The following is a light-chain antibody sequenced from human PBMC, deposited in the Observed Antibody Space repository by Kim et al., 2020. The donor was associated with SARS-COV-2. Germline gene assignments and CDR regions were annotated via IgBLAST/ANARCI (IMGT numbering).Light chain of an antibody. CDR2: DAS. CDR3: QPRSNWPPVT. J-gene: IGKJ4*01. Sequence: APRERDATACGGSHSVRSYFACDQQKPGQAPRILIYDASNRATGIPDRLSGSGSWTDFTLTSSSLEPEDIAVYYCQPRSNWPPVTFGGGTKVDIK. V-gene: IGKV3-11*01. CDR1: HSVRSY.